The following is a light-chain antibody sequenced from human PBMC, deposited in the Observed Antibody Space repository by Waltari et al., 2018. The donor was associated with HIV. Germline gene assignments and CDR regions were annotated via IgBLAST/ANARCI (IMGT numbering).Light chain of an antibody. CDR2: RND. Sequence: QSVLTQPPSASGTPGQRVTISCSGSNSNIGSNYVSWYQQLPGSTPHLLIYRNDPRPSGVPDRFSGAKSGTSASMGISGLRSEDEADYYCAAWYDSLSIFHVFGTGTRVTVL. CDR1: NSNIGSNY. CDR3: AAWYDSLSIFHV. V-gene: IGLV1-47*01. J-gene: IGLJ1*01.